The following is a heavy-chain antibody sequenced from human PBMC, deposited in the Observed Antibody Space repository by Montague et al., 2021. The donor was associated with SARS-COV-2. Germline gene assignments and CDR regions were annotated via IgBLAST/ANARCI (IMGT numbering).Heavy chain of an antibody. CDR3: ARDRSSDYYDSSGYFDY. Sequence: SLRLSCVASGFTFSRYSMNLFRQAPGKGLEWVSSISSSSSYIYYSDSVKGRFTISRDNAKNSLYLQMNSLRAEDTAVYYCARDRSSDYYDSSGYFDYWGQGTLVTVSS. V-gene: IGHV3-21*01. D-gene: IGHD3-22*01. J-gene: IGHJ4*02. CDR2: ISSSSSYI. CDR1: GFTFSRYS.